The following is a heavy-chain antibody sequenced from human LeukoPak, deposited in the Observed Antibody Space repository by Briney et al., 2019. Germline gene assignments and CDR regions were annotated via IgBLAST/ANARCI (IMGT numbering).Heavy chain of an antibody. V-gene: IGHV3-48*01. J-gene: IGHJ4*02. CDR1: GFTFSSYG. CDR3: ARPYYYGSGSYSVPAD. D-gene: IGHD3-10*01. Sequence: PGGSLRLSCAASGFTFSSYGMHWVRQAPGKGLEWVSYISSSSSTIYYADSVKGRFTISRDNAKNSLYLQMNSLRAEDTAVYYCARPYYYGSGSYSVPADWGQGTLVTVSS. CDR2: ISSSSSTI.